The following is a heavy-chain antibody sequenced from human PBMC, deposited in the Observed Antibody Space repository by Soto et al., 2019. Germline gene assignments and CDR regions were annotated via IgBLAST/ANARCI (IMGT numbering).Heavy chain of an antibody. J-gene: IGHJ4*02. CDR2: IHHSGRT. CDR1: GDSISSDKR. V-gene: IGHV4-4*02. D-gene: IGHD2-21*02. CDR3: ARGGDWQFDY. Sequence: QVQLQESGPGLVKPSGTLSLTCAVSGDSISSDKRWSWVRQPPGKGLEWIGEIHHSGRTNYNPSLKSRVTILVEKSKNQVSLELSSMTAADTAVYYCARGGDWQFDYWGQGTLVTVSS.